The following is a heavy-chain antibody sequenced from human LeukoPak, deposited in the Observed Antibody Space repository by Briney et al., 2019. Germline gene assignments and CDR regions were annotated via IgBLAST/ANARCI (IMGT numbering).Heavy chain of an antibody. CDR2: INTNTGNP. V-gene: IGHV7-4-1*02. CDR1: GYTFTTYS. D-gene: IGHD5-18*01. CDR3: AQDTATDVFEY. Sequence: ASVEVSCKASGYTFTTYSMNWVRQAPGQGLEWMGWINTNTGNPAYAQGFTGRFAFSLDTSVSTAYLQISSLKAEDTAVYYCAQDTATDVFEYWGQGTLVTVSS. J-gene: IGHJ4*02.